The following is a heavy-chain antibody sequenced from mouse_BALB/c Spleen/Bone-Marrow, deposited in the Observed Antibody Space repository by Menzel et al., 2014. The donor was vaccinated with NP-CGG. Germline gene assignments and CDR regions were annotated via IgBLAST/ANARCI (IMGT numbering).Heavy chain of an antibody. Sequence: QVQLQQSGAELMKPGASVKISCKATGYTFSSYWIEWVKQRPGHGLEWIGEILPGSGSTNYNEKFKGKATFTADTSSNTAYMQLSSLTSEDSAVYYCARTGTDLYFDVWGAGTTVTVSS. CDR2: ILPGSGST. V-gene: IGHV1-9*01. J-gene: IGHJ1*01. D-gene: IGHD4-1*01. CDR1: GYTFSSYW. CDR3: ARTGTDLYFDV.